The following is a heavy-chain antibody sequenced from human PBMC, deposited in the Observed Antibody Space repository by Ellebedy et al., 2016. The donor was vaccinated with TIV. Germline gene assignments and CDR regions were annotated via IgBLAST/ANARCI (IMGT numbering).Heavy chain of an antibody. V-gene: IGHV1-46*01. J-gene: IGHJ4*02. CDR3: ARAAPHYDSSGYPPNFDY. Sequence: ASVKVSXXASGYTFTSYYMHWVRQAPGQGLEWMGIINPSGGSTSYAQKFQGRVTMTRDTSTSTVYMELSRLRSDDTAVYYCARAAPHYDSSGYPPNFDYWGQGTLVTVSS. CDR1: GYTFTSYY. CDR2: INPSGGST. D-gene: IGHD3-22*01.